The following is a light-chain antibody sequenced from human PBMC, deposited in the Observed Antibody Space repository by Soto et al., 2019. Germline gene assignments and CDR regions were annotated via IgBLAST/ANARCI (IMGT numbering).Light chain of an antibody. CDR1: QSVGDNY. V-gene: IGKV3-20*01. CDR2: GAS. CDR3: QQYASSPYT. J-gene: IGKJ2*01. Sequence: EIVLTQSPGTLSLSPGERATLSCRASQSVGDNYLAWYQQKPGQAPRLLIYGASSRATGIPDRFTGSGSGTDFTLTISDLEPEDFAVYFCQQYASSPYTFGQGTKVEIK.